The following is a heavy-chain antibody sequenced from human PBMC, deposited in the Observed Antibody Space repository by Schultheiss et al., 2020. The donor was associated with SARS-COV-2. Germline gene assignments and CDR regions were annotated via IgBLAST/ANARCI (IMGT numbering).Heavy chain of an antibody. CDR3: ARDVDGYQP. CDR2: IYSGGST. D-gene: IGHD5-24*01. Sequence: GGSLRLSCAASGFTFSSYGMHWVRQAPGKGLEWVSGIYSGGSTYYADSVKGRFTISRDNSKNTLYLQMNSLRAEDTAVYYCARDVDGYQPWGQGTLVTVSS. CDR1: GFTFSSYG. J-gene: IGHJ5*02. V-gene: IGHV3-NL1*01.